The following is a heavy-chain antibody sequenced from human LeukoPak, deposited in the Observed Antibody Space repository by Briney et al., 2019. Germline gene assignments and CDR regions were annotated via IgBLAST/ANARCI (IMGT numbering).Heavy chain of an antibody. Sequence: GGSLRLSCAASGFTFSDHYMGWVRGAPGKGLEWVGRIRNQANSYTTEYAASVKGRFTLSRDDSKSSLFVQMNSLKTEDTAVYFCVRSLADWGQGTQVTVSS. V-gene: IGHV3-72*01. CDR2: IRNQANSYTT. CDR3: VRSLAD. J-gene: IGHJ4*02. CDR1: GFTFSDHY. D-gene: IGHD6-19*01.